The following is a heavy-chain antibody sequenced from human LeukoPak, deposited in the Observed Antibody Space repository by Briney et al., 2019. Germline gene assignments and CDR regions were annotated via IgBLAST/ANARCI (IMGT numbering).Heavy chain of an antibody. J-gene: IGHJ4*02. CDR1: GFTFSSYS. V-gene: IGHV3-23*01. D-gene: IGHD6-13*01. CDR3: APLGVAAAGTSKYP. Sequence: GGSLRLSCAASGFTFSSYSMNWVRQAPGKGLEWVSAISGSGGSTYYADSVKGRFTISRDNSKNTLYLQMNSLRAEDTAVYYCAPLGVAAAGTSKYPWGQGTLVTVSS. CDR2: ISGSGGST.